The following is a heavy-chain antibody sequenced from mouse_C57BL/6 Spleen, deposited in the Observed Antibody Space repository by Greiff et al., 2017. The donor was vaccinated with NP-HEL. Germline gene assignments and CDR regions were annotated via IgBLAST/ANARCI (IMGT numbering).Heavy chain of an antibody. V-gene: IGHV1-69*01. J-gene: IGHJ4*01. D-gene: IGHD2-5*01. CDR1: GYTFTSYW. CDR2: IDPSDSYT. CDR3: ASYSKGAMDY. Sequence: QVQLKQPGAELVMPGASVKLSCKASGYTFTSYWMHWVKQRPGQGLEWIGEIDPSDSYTNYNQKFKGKSTLTVDKSSSTAYMQLSSLTSEDSAVYYCASYSKGAMDYWGQGTSVTVSS.